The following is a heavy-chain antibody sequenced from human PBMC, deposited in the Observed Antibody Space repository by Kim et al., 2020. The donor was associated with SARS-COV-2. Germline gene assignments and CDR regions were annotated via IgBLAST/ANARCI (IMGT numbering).Heavy chain of an antibody. D-gene: IGHD6-19*01. CDR2: IYYSGST. CDR1: GGSISSYY. J-gene: IGHJ5*02. V-gene: IGHV4-59*13. CDR3: ARSSGWYGMFDP. Sequence: SETLSLTCTVSGGSISSYYWSWIRQPPGKGLEWIGYIYYSGSTNYNPSLKSRVTISVDTSKNQFSLKLSSVTAADTAVYYCARSSGWYGMFDPWGQGTLVTVSS.